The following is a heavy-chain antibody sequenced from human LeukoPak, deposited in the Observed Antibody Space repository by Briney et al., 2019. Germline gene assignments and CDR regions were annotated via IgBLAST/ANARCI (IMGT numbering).Heavy chain of an antibody. D-gene: IGHD6-19*01. V-gene: IGHV3-30*04. CDR3: ARDRGPYSSRYYFDY. Sequence: GGSLRLSCAASGFTFSSYAMHWVRQAPGKGLEWVAVISYDGSNKYYADSVKGRFTISRDNSKNTLYLQMNSLRAEDTAVYYCARDRGPYSSRYYFDYWGQGTLVTVSS. J-gene: IGHJ4*02. CDR1: GFTFSSYA. CDR2: ISYDGSNK.